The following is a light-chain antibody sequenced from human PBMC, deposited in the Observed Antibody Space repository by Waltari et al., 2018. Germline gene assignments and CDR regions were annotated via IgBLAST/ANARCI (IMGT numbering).Light chain of an antibody. J-gene: IGLJ2*01. V-gene: IGLV2-23*03. CDR3: CSYAGSSTFEV. CDR1: SSDVGSYNL. CDR2: EGS. Sequence: SITISCTGTSSDVGSYNLVSWYQQHPGKAPKLMIYEGSKRPSGVSNRFSGSKSGNTASLRISGLQAEDEADYYCCSYAGSSTFEVFGGGTKLTVL.